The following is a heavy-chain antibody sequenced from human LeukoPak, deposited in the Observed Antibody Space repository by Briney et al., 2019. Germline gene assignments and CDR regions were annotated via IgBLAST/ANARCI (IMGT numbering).Heavy chain of an antibody. V-gene: IGHV3-7*01. J-gene: IGHJ5*02. CDR1: GFTFSSYW. CDR3: ARDSATVTSTSSWFDP. Sequence: GGSLRLSCAASGFTFSSYWMSWVRQAPGKGLEWVANIKQDGSEKYYVDSVKGRFTISRDNAQNSLYLQMNSLRAEDTAVYYCARDSATVTSTSSWFDPWGQGTLVTVSS. D-gene: IGHD4-17*01. CDR2: IKQDGSEK.